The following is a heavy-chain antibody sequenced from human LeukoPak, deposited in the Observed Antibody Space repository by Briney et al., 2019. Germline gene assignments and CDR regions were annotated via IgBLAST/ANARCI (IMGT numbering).Heavy chain of an antibody. Sequence: GASVEVSCKASGYIFTGYFIQWVRQAPGQGLEWMGWINPKTGDAHYSQKFQGRVTMTMDTSITSAYMELSSLTSDDTAVYYCAREEGIVGATNFDYWGQGTLVTVSS. V-gene: IGHV1-2*02. D-gene: IGHD1-26*01. CDR1: GYIFTGYF. J-gene: IGHJ4*02. CDR3: AREEGIVGATNFDY. CDR2: INPKTGDA.